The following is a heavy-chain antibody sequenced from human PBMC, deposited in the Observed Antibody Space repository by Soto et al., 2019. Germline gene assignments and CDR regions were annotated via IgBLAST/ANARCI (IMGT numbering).Heavy chain of an antibody. CDR3: AIGPDGLCSSDYYYGMDV. CDR2: IIPIFGTA. D-gene: IGHD6-6*01. CDR1: GGTFSSYA. Sequence: ASVNVSCNASGGTFSSYAISWVRQAPGQGLEWMGGIIPIFGTADYAQKFQGRVTITADESTSTAYMELSSLRSEDTAVYYCAIGPDGLCSSDYYYGMDVCGQGTTVTLSS. J-gene: IGHJ6*02. V-gene: IGHV1-69*01.